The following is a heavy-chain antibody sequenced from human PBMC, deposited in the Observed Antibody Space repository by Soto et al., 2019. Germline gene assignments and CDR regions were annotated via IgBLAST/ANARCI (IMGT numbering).Heavy chain of an antibody. V-gene: IGHV5-51*01. J-gene: IGHJ4*02. D-gene: IGHD6-19*01. CDR3: ALGQYSSGWFDY. Sequence: PXXSLRISCNGSGYSFTSYWICWVRQMPGKGLEWMGIIYPVDSDTRYSPSFQGQVTTSADKSISTAYLQWSSMKALVTAMYYCALGQYSSGWFDYWGQGTLVTVSS. CDR1: GYSFTSYW. CDR2: IYPVDSDT.